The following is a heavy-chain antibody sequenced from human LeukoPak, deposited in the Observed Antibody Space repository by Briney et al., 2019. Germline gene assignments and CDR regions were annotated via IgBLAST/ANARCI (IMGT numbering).Heavy chain of an antibody. Sequence: SETLSLTCAVYGGSFSGYYWSWVRQTPGKGLEWIGEINHSGCTNDSPSLKSRVTLSIDTSRKQFSLNLRSVTVADTGIYYCTRMTAGHDYWGQGTLVTVSS. D-gene: IGHD2-21*02. CDR1: GGSFSGYY. CDR2: INHSGCT. CDR3: TRMTAGHDY. V-gene: IGHV4-34*01. J-gene: IGHJ4*02.